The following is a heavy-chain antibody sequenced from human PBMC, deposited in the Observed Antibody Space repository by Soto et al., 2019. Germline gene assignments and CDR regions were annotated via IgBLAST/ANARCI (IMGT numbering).Heavy chain of an antibody. Sequence: EVQLVESGGGLVKPGGSLRLSCAASGFTFSSYSMNWVRQAPGKGLEWVSSISSSSSYIYYEDSVKGRFTSSRDNAKNSRYLQMNSLRAEDTAVYYCASGPRAIRSLFYGMDVWGQGTTVTVSS. CDR2: ISSSSSYI. J-gene: IGHJ6*02. CDR3: ASGPRAIRSLFYGMDV. CDR1: GFTFSSYS. D-gene: IGHD4-17*01. V-gene: IGHV3-21*01.